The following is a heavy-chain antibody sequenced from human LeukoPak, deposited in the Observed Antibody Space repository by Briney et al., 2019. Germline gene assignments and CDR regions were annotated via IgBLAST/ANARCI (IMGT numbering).Heavy chain of an antibody. CDR1: GFTFSGSA. D-gene: IGHD1-7*01. CDR3: TRQGITGTNLSTFISD. J-gene: IGHJ4*02. Sequence: GGSLRLSCAASGFTFSGSAMHWVRQASGKGLEWVGRIRSKANSYASAYAASVQGSITISRDDSKNTAYLQMNSLRTEDTAVYYCTRQGITGTNLSTFISDWGQGTLVTVSS. CDR2: IRSKANSYAS. V-gene: IGHV3-73*01.